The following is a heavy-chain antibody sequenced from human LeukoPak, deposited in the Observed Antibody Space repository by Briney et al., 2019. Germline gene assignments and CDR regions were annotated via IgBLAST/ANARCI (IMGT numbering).Heavy chain of an antibody. V-gene: IGHV3-21*01. J-gene: IGHJ6*02. CDR2: ISSSSSYI. D-gene: IGHD2-15*01. Sequence: GSLRLSCAASGFTFSSYSMNWVRQVPGKGLEWVSSISSSSSYIYYADSVKGRFTISRDNAKNSLYLQMNSLRAEDTAVYYCARGGYYDCSGGSCWGREPYGMDVWGQGTTVTVSS. CDR1: GFTFSSYS. CDR3: ARGGYYDCSGGSCWGREPYGMDV.